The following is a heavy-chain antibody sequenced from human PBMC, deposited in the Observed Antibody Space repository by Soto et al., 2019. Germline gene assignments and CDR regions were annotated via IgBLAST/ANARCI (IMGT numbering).Heavy chain of an antibody. CDR3: AREWGGRWADAFDA. V-gene: IGHV3-21*06. J-gene: IGHJ3*01. CDR1: GFTFSYYG. CDR2: ISSSGDYI. Sequence: EVQLVESGGGPVKPGGSLRLSCVVSGFTFSYYGMNWVRQAPGKGLEWVSSISSSGDYIYYTDSLKGRFTISRDNSRNSLYLQMTSLVVDDTAVYYCAREWGGRWADAFDAWGQGTMVTVSS. D-gene: IGHD3-16*01.